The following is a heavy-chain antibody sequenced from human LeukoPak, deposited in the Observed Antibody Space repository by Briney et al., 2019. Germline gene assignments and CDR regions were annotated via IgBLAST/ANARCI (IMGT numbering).Heavy chain of an antibody. Sequence: SETLSLTCTVSGDSISGYYWSWIRQPAGKGLEWIGRIYNNENTNYNPSLKSRVTMSVDTSKNQFSLKLSFVTAADTAVYYCARQHDSYHYYYVDVWGKGTTVTVSS. J-gene: IGHJ6*03. CDR1: GDSISGYY. D-gene: IGHD6-13*01. CDR3: ARQHDSYHYYYVDV. CDR2: IYNNENT. V-gene: IGHV4-4*07.